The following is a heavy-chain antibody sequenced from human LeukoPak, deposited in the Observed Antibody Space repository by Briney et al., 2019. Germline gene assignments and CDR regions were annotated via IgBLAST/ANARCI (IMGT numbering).Heavy chain of an antibody. D-gene: IGHD3-10*01. CDR3: ARDQLLWFGELSFGNDY. CDR1: GFTFSSYW. CDR2: IKQDGSVK. Sequence: PGGSLRLSCAASGFTFSSYWMSWVRQAPGKGLEWVANIKQDGSVKYYVDSVKGRFTISRDNAKNSLYLQMNSLRAEDTAVYYCARDQLLWFGELSFGNDYWGLGTLVTVSS. J-gene: IGHJ4*02. V-gene: IGHV3-7*01.